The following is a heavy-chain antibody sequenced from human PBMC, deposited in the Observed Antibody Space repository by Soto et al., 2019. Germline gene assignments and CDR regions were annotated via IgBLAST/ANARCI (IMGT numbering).Heavy chain of an antibody. J-gene: IGHJ4*02. CDR3: ARVRADYGGKRYDY. D-gene: IGHD4-17*01. V-gene: IGHV4-34*01. Sequence: SETLSLTCAVYGGSFSGYYWSWIRQPPGKGLEWIGEINHSGSTNYNPSLKSRVTISVDTSKNQFSLKLSSVTAADTAVYYCARVRADYGGKRYDYWGQGTLVTVSS. CDR2: INHSGST. CDR1: GGSFSGYY.